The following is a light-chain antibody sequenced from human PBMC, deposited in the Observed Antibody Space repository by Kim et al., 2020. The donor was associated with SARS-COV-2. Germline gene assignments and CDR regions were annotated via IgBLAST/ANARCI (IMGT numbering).Light chain of an antibody. CDR3: QQYNNWTPRT. V-gene: IGKV3-15*01. CDR1: QSVSSN. Sequence: EIVMTQSPATLSVSPGERATLSCRASQSVSSNLAWYQQKPGQAPRLLIYGASTRATGIPARFSGSGSGTEFTLTISSLQSEDFAVYYYQQYNNWTPRTFGQGTKVDIK. J-gene: IGKJ1*01. CDR2: GAS.